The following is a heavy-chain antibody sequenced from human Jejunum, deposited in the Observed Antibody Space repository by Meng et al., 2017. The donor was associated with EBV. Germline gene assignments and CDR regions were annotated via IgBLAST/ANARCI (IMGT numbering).Heavy chain of an antibody. Sequence: SGPELKPPGASVKVSCKASGYSFTSRAMHWGRQAPGLGLEWMGWINTDTRNPTYAQGLTGRFVFSLDTSVSTAYLQISSLKAEDTAVYYCARGEGGYCSSSSCYLGTWGQGTLVTVSS. CDR1: GYSFTSRA. CDR3: ARGEGGYCSSSSCYLGT. V-gene: IGHV7-4-1*02. J-gene: IGHJ4*02. D-gene: IGHD2-2*01. CDR2: INTDTRNP.